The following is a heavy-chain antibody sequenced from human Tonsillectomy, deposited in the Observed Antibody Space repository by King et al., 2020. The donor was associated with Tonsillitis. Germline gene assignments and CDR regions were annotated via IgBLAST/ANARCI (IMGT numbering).Heavy chain of an antibody. CDR3: ARNWNSHWYFDL. D-gene: IGHD1/OR15-1a*01. CDR2: ISGYNGNT. CDR1: GYSFISYG. Sequence: QLVQSGAEVKKPGASVKVSCKASGYSFISYGISWVRQAPGQGLEWMGWISGYNGNTNYAQKLQGRVTMTTDTSTNTAYMELRSLRSDATAVYYCARNWNSHWYFDLWGRGTLVTVSS. J-gene: IGHJ2*01. V-gene: IGHV1-18*01.